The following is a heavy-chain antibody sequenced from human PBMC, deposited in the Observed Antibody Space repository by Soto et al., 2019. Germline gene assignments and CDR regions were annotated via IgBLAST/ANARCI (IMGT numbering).Heavy chain of an antibody. D-gene: IGHD3-22*01. CDR1: GGSISTYY. J-gene: IGHJ3*02. CDR3: ARDPITMIVGAFDI. V-gene: IGHV4-59*01. CDR2: IHYSGRT. Sequence: SETLSLTCTVSGGSISTYYWNWIRQTPGKGLEWIGYIHYSGRTNYNPSLKSRVTISVDTSKNQFSLKLSSVTAADTAVYYCARDPITMIVGAFDIWGQGTMVTVSS.